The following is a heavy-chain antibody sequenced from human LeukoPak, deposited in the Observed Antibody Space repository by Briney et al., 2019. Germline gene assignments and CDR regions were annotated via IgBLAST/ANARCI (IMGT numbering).Heavy chain of an antibody. V-gene: IGHV4-30-4*08. J-gene: IGHJ6*03. CDR2: IYYSGST. CDR1: GGSISSGDYY. CDR3: ARDYSNYGNYYYYYMDV. D-gene: IGHD4-11*01. Sequence: PSETLSLTCTVSGGSISSGDYYWSWIRQPPGKGLEWIGYIYYSGSTYYNPSLKSRVTISVDTSKNQFSLKLSSVTAADTAVYYCARDYSNYGNYYYYYMDVWGKGTTVTVSS.